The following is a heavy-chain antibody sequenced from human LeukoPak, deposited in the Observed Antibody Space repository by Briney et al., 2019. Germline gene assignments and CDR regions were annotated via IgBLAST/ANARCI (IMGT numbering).Heavy chain of an antibody. Sequence: GGSLRLSCGASWFTLSSHSYHWVRQAPGQGLEWVAVISYDGSNKYYADSVKGRFTISRDNSKNTLYLQMNSLRAEDTAVYYCARPYSSGPDAFDIWGQGTMVTVSS. D-gene: IGHD6-19*01. CDR3: ARPYSSGPDAFDI. J-gene: IGHJ3*02. CDR2: ISYDGSNK. CDR1: WFTLSSHS. V-gene: IGHV3-30-3*01.